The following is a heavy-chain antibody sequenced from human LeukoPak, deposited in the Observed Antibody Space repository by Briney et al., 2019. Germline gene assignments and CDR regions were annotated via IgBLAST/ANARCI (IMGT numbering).Heavy chain of an antibody. CDR2: INANSGGT. CDR3: ARDSSTVTTPYFDF. V-gene: IGHV1-2*04. D-gene: IGHD4-11*01. Sequence: ASLKLSCKTSGFTFTGYYIHWVRHAPGQGLEWMGWINANSGGTNYAQQFQGWVTMTRDTSISTAYMELSRLRSDDAAMYYCARDSSTVTTPYFDFWGQGTLVTVSS. CDR1: GFTFTGYY. J-gene: IGHJ4*02.